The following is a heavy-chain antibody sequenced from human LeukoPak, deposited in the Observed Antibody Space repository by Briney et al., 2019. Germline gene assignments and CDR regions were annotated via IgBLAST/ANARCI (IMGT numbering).Heavy chain of an antibody. CDR2: ISGSGFST. V-gene: IGHV3-23*01. CDR3: AKGGDVAVVAATPVYY. Sequence: PGGSLRLSCAASGFTFSSYAMSWVRQAPGKGLECVSAISGSGFSTYYADPVKGRFTISRDNSKNTLYLQVNSLRAEDTAVYYCAKGGDVAVVAATPVYYWGQGTLVTVSS. CDR1: GFTFSSYA. D-gene: IGHD2-15*01. J-gene: IGHJ4*02.